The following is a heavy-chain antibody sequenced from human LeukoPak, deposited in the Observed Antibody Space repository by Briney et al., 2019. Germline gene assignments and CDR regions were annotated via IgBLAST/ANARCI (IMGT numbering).Heavy chain of an antibody. CDR1: GGTFSSYA. Sequence: GSSVKVSCKASGGTFSSYAISWVRQAPGQGLEWMGWISAYNGNTNYAQKLQGRVTMTTDTSTSTAYMELRSLRSDDTAVYYCARVFRLKGLVDYWGQGTLVTVSS. CDR3: ARVFRLKGLVDY. V-gene: IGHV1-18*01. CDR2: ISAYNGNT. D-gene: IGHD2/OR15-2a*01. J-gene: IGHJ4*02.